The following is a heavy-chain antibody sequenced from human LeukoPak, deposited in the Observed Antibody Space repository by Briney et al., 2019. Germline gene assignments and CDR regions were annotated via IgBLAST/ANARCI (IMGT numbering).Heavy chain of an antibody. D-gene: IGHD5/OR15-5a*01. V-gene: IGHV3-23*01. CDR3: AKSPRHSTYSEILDY. Sequence: SGGSLRLSCAASGFTFSSYAMSWVRQTPGKGLEWVSGITDSGGSTSYADSVKGRFTISRDNSKSSLYLQMNSLRVEDTAVYYCAKSPRHSTYSEILDYWGQGTLVTVSS. J-gene: IGHJ4*02. CDR1: GFTFSSYA. CDR2: ITDSGGST.